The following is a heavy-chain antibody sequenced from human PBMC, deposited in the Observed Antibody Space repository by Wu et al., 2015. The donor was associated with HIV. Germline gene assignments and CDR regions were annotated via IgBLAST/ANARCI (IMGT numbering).Heavy chain of an antibody. V-gene: IGHV1-2*02. CDR2: INPDSGDT. CDR3: ARGVVTYLGVRRGAFDY. CDR1: GYTFTDYY. J-gene: IGHJ4*02. D-gene: IGHD2-21*02. Sequence: QVQLVQSGTEVKEPGASVKVSCKTSGYTFTDYYIHWVRQAPGQGLEWVGWINPDSGDTNSAQNFQGRVTMTRDTSISTSHLEVNSLISDDTAIYYCARGVVTYLGVRRGAFDYVGPGNAGHRLL.